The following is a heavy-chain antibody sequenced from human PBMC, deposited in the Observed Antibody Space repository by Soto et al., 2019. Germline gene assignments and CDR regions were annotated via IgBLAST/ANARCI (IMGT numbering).Heavy chain of an antibody. CDR1: GGSISSGGYY. CDR3: ARAVVVVSNWFDP. CDR2: IYYSGST. V-gene: IGHV4-31*03. J-gene: IGHJ5*02. Sequence: SETLSLTCTVSGGSISSGGYYWSWIRQHPGKGLEWIGYIYYSGSTYYNPSLKSRVTISVDTSKNQFSLKLSSVTAADTAVYYRARAVVVVSNWFDPWGQGTLVTVSS. D-gene: IGHD2-15*01.